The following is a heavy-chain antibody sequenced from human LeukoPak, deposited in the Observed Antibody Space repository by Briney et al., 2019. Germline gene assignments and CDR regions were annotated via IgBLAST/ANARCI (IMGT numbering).Heavy chain of an antibody. CDR2: INGDGGST. CDR1: GFTFSTYA. Sequence: GGSLRLSCAASGFTFSTYAMSWVRQAPGQGLEWVSSINGDGGSTYYAESVKGRFTVSRENSKNTLYLQMDSLRAEDTAVYYCAKRPDCSTTNCFRFEYWGQGTLVTVSS. V-gene: IGHV3-23*01. J-gene: IGHJ4*02. D-gene: IGHD2-2*01. CDR3: AKRPDCSTTNCFRFEY.